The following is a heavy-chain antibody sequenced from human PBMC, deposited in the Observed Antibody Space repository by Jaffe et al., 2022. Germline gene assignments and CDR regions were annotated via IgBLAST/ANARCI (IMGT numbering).Heavy chain of an antibody. V-gene: IGHV1-2*06. CDR2: INPNSGGT. CDR3: ASEPRYTGYSSSWEVGEEGYYFDY. Sequence: QVQLVQSGAEVKKPGASVKVSCKASGYTFTGYYMHWVRQAPGQGLEWMGRINPNSGGTNYAQKFQGRVTMTRDTSISTAYMELSRLRSDDTAVYYCASEPRYTGYSSSWEVGEEGYYFDYWGQGTLVTVSS. J-gene: IGHJ4*02. D-gene: IGHD6-13*01. CDR1: GYTFTGYY.